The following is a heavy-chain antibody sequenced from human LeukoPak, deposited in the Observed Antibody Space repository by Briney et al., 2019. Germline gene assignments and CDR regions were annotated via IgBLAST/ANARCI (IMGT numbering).Heavy chain of an antibody. CDR1: GGSISSYY. J-gene: IGHJ5*02. Sequence: SETLSLACTVSGGSISSYYWSWIRQPPGKGLEWIGYIYYSGSTNYNPSLKSRVTISVDTSKNQFSLKLSSVTAADTAVYYCARDGVPYDSKENWFDPWGQGTLVTVSS. CDR3: ARDGVPYDSKENWFDP. CDR2: IYYSGST. V-gene: IGHV4-59*01. D-gene: IGHD3-22*01.